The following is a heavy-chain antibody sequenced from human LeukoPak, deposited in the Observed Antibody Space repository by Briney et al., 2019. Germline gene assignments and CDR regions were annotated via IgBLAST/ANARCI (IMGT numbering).Heavy chain of an antibody. CDR1: GGSFNGYY. Sequence: SETLSLTCAVYGGSFNGYYWSWIRQPPGKGLEWIGEIDHSGSTNYSPSLKSRVTLSVDTSKNQFSLRLSSVTAADTAVYYCARRTFEGVIAYWGQGTLVTVSS. V-gene: IGHV4-34*01. D-gene: IGHD3-16*02. CDR3: ARRTFEGVIAY. CDR2: IDHSGST. J-gene: IGHJ4*02.